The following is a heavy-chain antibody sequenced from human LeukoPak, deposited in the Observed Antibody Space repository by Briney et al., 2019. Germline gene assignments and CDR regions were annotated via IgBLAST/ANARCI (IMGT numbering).Heavy chain of an antibody. V-gene: IGHV1-2*02. Sequence: ASVKVSRKASGYTFTSYYVHWARQAPGQGLEWMGWINPNSGGTNYAQKFQGRVTMTRDTSISTAYMELSRLRSDDTAVYYCASPLGTSPFDYWGQGTLVTVSS. CDR3: ASPLGTSPFDY. J-gene: IGHJ4*02. CDR1: GYTFTSYY. CDR2: INPNSGGT. D-gene: IGHD2-2*01.